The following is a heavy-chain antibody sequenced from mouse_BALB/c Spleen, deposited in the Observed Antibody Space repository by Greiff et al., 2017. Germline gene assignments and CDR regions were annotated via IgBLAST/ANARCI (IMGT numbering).Heavy chain of an antibody. CDR2: ISSGGSYT. V-gene: IGHV5-6*02. J-gene: IGHJ4*01. D-gene: IGHD2-3*01. Sequence: EVKLVESGGDLVKPGGSLKLSCAASGFTFSSYGMSWVRQTPDKRLEWVATISSGGSYTYYPDSVKGRFTISRDNAKNTLYLQMSSLKSEATAMYYCARRLLYYYAMDYWGQGTSVTVSA. CDR1: GFTFSSYG. CDR3: ARRLLYYYAMDY.